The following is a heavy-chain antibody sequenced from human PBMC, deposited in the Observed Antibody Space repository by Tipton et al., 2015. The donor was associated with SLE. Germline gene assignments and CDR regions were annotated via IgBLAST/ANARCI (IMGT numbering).Heavy chain of an antibody. CDR2: INRDGST. D-gene: IGHD3-16*01. CDR3: ARGGRWGDFDY. J-gene: IGHJ4*02. V-gene: IGHV4-34*01. Sequence: LRLSCAVHGGSFSTNFWSWIRQPPGKGLEWIGEINRDGSTNFNPSLKSRVTLSVDTSRNHFTLNVSSVTAADTAVYYCARGGRWGDFDYWGQGTLVTVTS. CDR1: GGSFSTNF.